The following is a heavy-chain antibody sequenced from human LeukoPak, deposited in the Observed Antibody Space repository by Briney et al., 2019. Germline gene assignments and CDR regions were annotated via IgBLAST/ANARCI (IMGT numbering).Heavy chain of an antibody. J-gene: IGHJ4*02. CDR3: ARHGKYFTGSHCFDY. V-gene: IGHV5-51*01. D-gene: IGHD2-8*02. CDR2: IYPDDSDT. Sequence: GESLKISCKGSGFRFTSDWIGWVRQMPGKGLEWMGIIYPDDSDTRYSPSFQGQVTISADKSINTTYLQWSSLKASDTAMYYCARHGKYFTGSHCFDYWGQGTLVTVSS. CDR1: GFRFTSDW.